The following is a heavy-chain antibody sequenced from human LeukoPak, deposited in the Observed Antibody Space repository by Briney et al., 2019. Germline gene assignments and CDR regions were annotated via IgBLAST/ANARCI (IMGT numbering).Heavy chain of an antibody. Sequence: PGGSLRLSCAASGFIVSRKYMSWVRQAPGKGLERVSVIYNDIGTYYADSVKGRFTISRDNSKNTLYLQMNSLRADDTAEYYCAKSLLTTASGTGRAFDLWGQGTMVTVSS. D-gene: IGHD1-26*01. V-gene: IGHV3-53*01. CDR2: IYNDIGT. CDR3: AKSLLTTASGTGRAFDL. CDR1: GFIVSRKY. J-gene: IGHJ3*01.